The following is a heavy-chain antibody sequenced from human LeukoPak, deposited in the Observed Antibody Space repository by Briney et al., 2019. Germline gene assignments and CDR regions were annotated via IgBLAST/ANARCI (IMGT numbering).Heavy chain of an antibody. V-gene: IGHV3-23*01. Sequence: GGSLRLSCAASGFTFSNYGINWVRQAPGKGLEWVSAISGSGGSMYYADSVKGRFTISRDNSKNTLYLQMNSLRAEETAVYYCAKSGTSYDFWSGYQDYYYYYCMDVWGKGTTVTVSS. CDR3: AKSGTSYDFWSGYQDYYYYYCMDV. CDR2: ISGSGGSM. J-gene: IGHJ6*03. D-gene: IGHD3-3*01. CDR1: GFTFSNYG.